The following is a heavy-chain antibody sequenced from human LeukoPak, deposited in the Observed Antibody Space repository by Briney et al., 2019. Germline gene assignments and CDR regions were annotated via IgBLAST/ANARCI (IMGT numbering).Heavy chain of an antibody. D-gene: IGHD1/OR15-1a*01. CDR2: ISWNSGSI. CDR1: GFTFDDYA. V-gene: IGHV3-9*01. Sequence: GRSLRLSCAASGFTFDDYAMHWVRQAPGKGLEWVSGISWNSGSIGYADSVKGRFTISRDNAKNSLYLQMNSLRAEDTALYYYAKGGLYNWNRRGYYFDYWGQGTLVTVSS. J-gene: IGHJ4*02. CDR3: AKGGLYNWNRRGYYFDY.